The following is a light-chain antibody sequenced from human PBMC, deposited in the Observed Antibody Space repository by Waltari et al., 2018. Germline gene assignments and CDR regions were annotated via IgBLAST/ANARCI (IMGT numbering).Light chain of an antibody. CDR2: DAS. J-gene: IGKJ1*01. Sequence: EIVLTQSPGTQSLSPEARATPSCRASQSVGRSLAWYQQIPGQAPRLLIYDASSRATGIPDRFSGSGSGTDFSLTISRLEPEDFAVYYCQKYVNLPATFGQGTKVEIK. V-gene: IGKV3-20*01. CDR1: QSVGRS. CDR3: QKYVNLPAT.